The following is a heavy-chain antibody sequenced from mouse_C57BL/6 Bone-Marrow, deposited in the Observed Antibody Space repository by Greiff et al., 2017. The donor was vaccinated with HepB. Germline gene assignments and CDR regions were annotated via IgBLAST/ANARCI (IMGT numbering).Heavy chain of an antibody. CDR2: IYPRSGNT. CDR1: GYTFTSYG. V-gene: IGHV1-81*01. J-gene: IGHJ3*01. Sequence: VQLQQSGAELARPGASVKLSCKASGYTFTSYGISWVKQRTGQGLEWIGEIYPRSGNTYYNEKFKGKATLTADKSSRTAYMELRSLTSEDSAVYFCARGYYGSSEVAYWGQETLVTVSA. D-gene: IGHD1-1*01. CDR3: ARGYYGSSEVAY.